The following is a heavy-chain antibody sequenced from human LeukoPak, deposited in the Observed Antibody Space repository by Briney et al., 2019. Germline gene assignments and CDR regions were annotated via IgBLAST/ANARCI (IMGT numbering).Heavy chain of an antibody. Sequence: GGSLRLSCAASGFTFSSYWMSWVRQAPGKGLEWVASIRQDGGQQHYLDSVKGRFTISRDNSKNTLYLQMNSLRAEDTAVYYCARRTYYYDTSGYNPAHLDYWGHGTLVTVSS. D-gene: IGHD3-22*01. CDR2: IRQDGGQQ. J-gene: IGHJ4*01. CDR3: ARRTYYYDTSGYNPAHLDY. V-gene: IGHV3-7*03. CDR1: GFTFSSYW.